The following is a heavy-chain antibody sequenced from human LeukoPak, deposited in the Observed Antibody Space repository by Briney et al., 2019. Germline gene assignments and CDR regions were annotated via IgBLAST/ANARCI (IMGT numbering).Heavy chain of an antibody. D-gene: IGHD5-18*01. CDR1: GYTFTSYG. CDR3: ARHSYGYCFDY. Sequence: ASVKVSCKASGYTFTSYGISWVRQAPGQGLEWMGWISAYNGNTNYAQKLQGRVTMTRNTSISTAYMELSSLRSEDTAVYYCARHSYGYCFDYWGQGTLVTVSS. J-gene: IGHJ4*02. V-gene: IGHV1-18*01. CDR2: ISAYNGNT.